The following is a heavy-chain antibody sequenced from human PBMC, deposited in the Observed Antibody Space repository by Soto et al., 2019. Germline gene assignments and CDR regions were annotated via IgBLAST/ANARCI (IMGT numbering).Heavy chain of an antibody. CDR1: GYSFTYYW. V-gene: IGHV5-51*01. Sequence: GESLKISCKGSGYSFTYYWIAWVRQMPGKGLEYMGIIYPSDSDTRYSPSFQGQVTISADKSINTAYLQWSSLKASDTAMYYCARHGFYGDYSSNYSVPSCPATLVTVSS. D-gene: IGHD4-17*01. CDR3: ARHGFYGDYSSNYSVP. CDR2: IYPSDSDT. J-gene: IGHJ5*02.